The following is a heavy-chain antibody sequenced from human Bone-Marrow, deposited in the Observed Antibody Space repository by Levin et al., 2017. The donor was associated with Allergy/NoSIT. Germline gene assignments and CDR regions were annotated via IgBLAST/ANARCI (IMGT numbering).Heavy chain of an antibody. V-gene: IGHV3-30*18. CDR3: AKDEDDYGDLGREGLGD. J-gene: IGHJ4*02. CDR1: GFIFNKYG. Sequence: PGGSLRLSCAASGFIFNKYGMHWVRQAPGKGLEWVAAISSDGTSEYYADSVKGRFTISRDTSRNTLYLQMNSLRPEDTAFYYCAKDEDDYGDLGREGLGDWGQGTLVTVSS. D-gene: IGHD4-17*01. CDR2: ISSDGTSE.